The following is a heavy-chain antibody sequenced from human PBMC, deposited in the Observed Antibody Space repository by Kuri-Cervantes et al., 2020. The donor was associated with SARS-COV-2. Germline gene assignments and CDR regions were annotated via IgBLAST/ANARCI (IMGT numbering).Heavy chain of an antibody. Sequence: GGSLRLSCAASGFTFSSYDMHWVRQATGKGLEWVSAIGTAGDTYYPGSVKGRFTISRENAKNSLYLQMNSLRAEDTAVYYCAKDLKRGRWQQLGTWFDPWGQGALVTVSS. J-gene: IGHJ5*02. D-gene: IGHD6-13*01. CDR1: GFTFSSYD. V-gene: IGHV3-13*01. CDR2: IGTAGDT. CDR3: AKDLKRGRWQQLGTWFDP.